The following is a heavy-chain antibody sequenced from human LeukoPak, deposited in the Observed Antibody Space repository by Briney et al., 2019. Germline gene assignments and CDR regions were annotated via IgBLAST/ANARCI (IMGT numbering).Heavy chain of an antibody. J-gene: IGHJ4*02. V-gene: IGHV3-74*01. D-gene: IGHD6-19*01. CDR2: INSDGSST. Sequence: QPGGSLRLSCAASGFTFSSYWMHWVRQAPGKGLVWVSRINSDGSSTSYADSVKGRFTISRDNAKNTLYLQMNSLRAEDTAVYYCARDGYSSGWYGVGYSDYWGQGTLVTVSS. CDR3: ARDGYSSGWYGVGYSDY. CDR1: GFTFSSYW.